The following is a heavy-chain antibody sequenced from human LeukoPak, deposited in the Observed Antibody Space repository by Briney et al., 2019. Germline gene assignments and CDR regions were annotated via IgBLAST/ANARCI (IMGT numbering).Heavy chain of an antibody. CDR3: ARLDYLAAARCFDI. D-gene: IGHD6-13*01. Sequence: SEILSLTCTVSGGSISSGGYYWSWIRQHPGKGLEWIGYIYYSGSTYYNPSLKSRVTISVDTSKNQFSLKLSSVTAADTAVYYCARLDYLAAARCFDIWGQGTMVTVSS. CDR1: GGSISSGGYY. CDR2: IYYSGST. V-gene: IGHV4-31*03. J-gene: IGHJ3*02.